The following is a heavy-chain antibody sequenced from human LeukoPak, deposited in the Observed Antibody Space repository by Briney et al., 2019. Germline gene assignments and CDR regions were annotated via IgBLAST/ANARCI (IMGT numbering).Heavy chain of an antibody. J-gene: IGHJ4*02. CDR1: GFTFSSYA. D-gene: IGHD6-13*01. CDR3: AKDGALVAAAGPDY. CDR2: ISYDGSNK. Sequence: GGSLRLSCAASGFTFSSYAMHWVRQAPGKGLEWVAVISYDGSNKYYADSVKGRFTISRDNSKNTLYLQMNSLRAEDTAVYYCAKDGALVAAAGPDYWGQGTLVTVSS. V-gene: IGHV3-30-3*01.